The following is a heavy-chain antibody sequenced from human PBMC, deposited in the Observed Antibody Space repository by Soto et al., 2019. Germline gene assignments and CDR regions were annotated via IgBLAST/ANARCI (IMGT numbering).Heavy chain of an antibody. CDR2: ISGSGGST. Sequence: EVQLLESGGGLVQPGGSLRLSCAASGFTFSSYAMSWVRQAPGKGLEWVSAISGSGGSTYYADSVKGRFTISRDNAKNSLYLQMNSLRAEDTAVYYCARGPGSGWFDYWGQGTLVTVSS. V-gene: IGHV3-23*01. CDR1: GFTFSSYA. D-gene: IGHD6-19*01. CDR3: ARGPGSGWFDY. J-gene: IGHJ4*02.